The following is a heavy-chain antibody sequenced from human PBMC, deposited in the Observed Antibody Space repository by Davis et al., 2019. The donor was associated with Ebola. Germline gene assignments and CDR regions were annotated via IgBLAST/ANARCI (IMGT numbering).Heavy chain of an antibody. CDR1: GDSVSSDSYY. CDR3: ARATKGPNSINCSYCFYYYMDV. CDR2: IYYSGST. J-gene: IGHJ6*03. D-gene: IGHD2-2*01. V-gene: IGHV4-61*01. Sequence: PSETLSLTCTVSGDSVSSDSYYWSWIRQPPGKGLEWIGYIYYSGSTNYNPSLKSLVTISVDTSKNQFSLNLSSVTAADTAVYYCARATKGPNSINCSYCFYYYMDVWGKGTTVTVSS.